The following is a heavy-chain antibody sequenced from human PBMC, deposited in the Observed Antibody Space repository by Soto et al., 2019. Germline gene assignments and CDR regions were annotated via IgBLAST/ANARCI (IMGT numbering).Heavy chain of an antibody. CDR1: GGAFNGYY. CDR3: ARAGAALVRGSIGGFDY. CDR2: INHSGTV. Sequence: QVHLQQWGAGLLKPSETLSLTCAVNGGAFNGYYWTWIRQSPGKGLQWIGEINHSGTVDYNPSLKSRVTFSIDTSKTQFSLTLTSVTAADTAVYYCARAGAALVRGSIGGFDYWGQGTLVTVSS. D-gene: IGHD3-10*01. J-gene: IGHJ4*02. V-gene: IGHV4-34*01.